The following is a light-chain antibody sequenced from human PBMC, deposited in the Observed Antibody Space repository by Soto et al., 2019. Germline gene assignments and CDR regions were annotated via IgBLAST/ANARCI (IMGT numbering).Light chain of an antibody. J-gene: IGKJ4*01. CDR1: QSVSSSY. CDR3: QQYGSSQHT. V-gene: IGKV3-20*01. Sequence: EIVLTQSPGTLSLSPGERATLSCRASQSVSSSYLAWHQQKPGQAPRLLIYGASTRATGIPDRFSGSGSGTDFPLTISRLAPEDCALYYCQQYGSSQHTFGGGTKVEIK. CDR2: GAS.